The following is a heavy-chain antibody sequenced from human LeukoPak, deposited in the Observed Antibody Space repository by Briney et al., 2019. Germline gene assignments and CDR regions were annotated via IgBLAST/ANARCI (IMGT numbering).Heavy chain of an antibody. J-gene: IGHJ4*02. CDR1: GFIFSSYW. CDR3: AKDSGMN. V-gene: IGHV3-74*01. CDR2: INTDGSST. Sequence: GGSLRLSCAASGFIFSSYWMHWVRHAPGKGLAWVSRINTDGSSTSYADSVKGRFTISRDNAKNTLYLQMNSLRAEDTAVYYCAKDSGMNWGQGTLVTVSS.